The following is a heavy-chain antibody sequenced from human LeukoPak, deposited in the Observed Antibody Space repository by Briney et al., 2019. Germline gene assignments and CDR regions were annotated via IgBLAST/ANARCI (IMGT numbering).Heavy chain of an antibody. D-gene: IGHD6-19*01. CDR1: GFTFSSYW. Sequence: GGSLRLSCAASGFTFSSYWMSWVRQAPGKGLEWVANIKQDGSEKYYVDSVKGRSTISRDNAKNSLYLQMNSLRAEDTAVYYCARDKETVAGTFDYWGQGTLVTVSS. V-gene: IGHV3-7*01. J-gene: IGHJ4*02. CDR2: IKQDGSEK. CDR3: ARDKETVAGTFDY.